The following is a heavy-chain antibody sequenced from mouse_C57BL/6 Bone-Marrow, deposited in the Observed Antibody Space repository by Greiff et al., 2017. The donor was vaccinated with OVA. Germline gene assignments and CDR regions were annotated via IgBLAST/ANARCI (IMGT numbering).Heavy chain of an antibody. Sequence: VQLQQSGPELVKPGASVKIPCKASGYKFTDYNMDWVKQSHGKSLEWIGDINPNNGGTIYNQKFKGKATLTVDKSSSTAYMELRSLTSEDTAVYYCARGKGYFDYWGQGTTLTVSS. V-gene: IGHV1-18*01. CDR1: GYKFTDYN. CDR3: ARGKGYFDY. CDR2: INPNNGGT. J-gene: IGHJ2*01.